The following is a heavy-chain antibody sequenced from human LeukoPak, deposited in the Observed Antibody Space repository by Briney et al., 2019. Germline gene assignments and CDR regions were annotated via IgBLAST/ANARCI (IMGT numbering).Heavy chain of an antibody. CDR3: AKAGIYDYVWGSYLVD. J-gene: IGHJ4*02. D-gene: IGHD3-16*01. CDR1: GFTFSSYA. Sequence: GGSLRLSCAASGFTFSSYAMHWVRQAPGKGLEYVSAISSNGGSTYYANSVKGRFTISRDNSKNTLYLQMNSLRAEDTAVYYCAKAGIYDYVWGSYLVDWGQGTLVTVSS. CDR2: ISSNGGST. V-gene: IGHV3-64*01.